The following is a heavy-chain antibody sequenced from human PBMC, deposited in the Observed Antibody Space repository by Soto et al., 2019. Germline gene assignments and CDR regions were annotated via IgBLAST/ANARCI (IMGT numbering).Heavy chain of an antibody. Sequence: SETLSLTCTVSGGSISSSSYYWGWIRQPPGKGLEWIGSIYYSGSTYYNPSLKSRVTISVDTSKNQFSLKLSSVTAADTAVYYCARADDDFWSGYYNGYFDYWGQGTLVPVAS. CDR1: GGSISSSSYY. CDR3: ARADDDFWSGYYNGYFDY. V-gene: IGHV4-39*01. CDR2: IYYSGST. D-gene: IGHD3-3*01. J-gene: IGHJ4*02.